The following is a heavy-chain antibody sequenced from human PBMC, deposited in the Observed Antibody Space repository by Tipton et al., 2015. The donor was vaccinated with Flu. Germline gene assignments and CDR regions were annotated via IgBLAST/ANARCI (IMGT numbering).Heavy chain of an antibody. CDR3: ARGSSYYYDTLKY. CDR1: GGSISSISHY. CDR2: IYYSGNT. D-gene: IGHD3-22*01. J-gene: IGHJ4*02. Sequence: TLSLTCTVSGGSISSISHYWGWIRQSPGKGLEWIVSIYYSGNTYYNPSLKSRVTISVDTSKNQFSLKLSSVTAADTAVYYCARGSSYYYDTLKYWGQGTLVTVSS. V-gene: IGHV4-39*07.